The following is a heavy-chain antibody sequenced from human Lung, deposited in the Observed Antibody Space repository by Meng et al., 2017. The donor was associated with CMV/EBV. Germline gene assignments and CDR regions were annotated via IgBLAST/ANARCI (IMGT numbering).Heavy chain of an antibody. J-gene: IGHJ4*02. Sequence: GGSLRLXCAVSGFIVSTKYMSWVRQAPGKGLEWVSTIYSGGNTYSADSVKGRFTISRDNSKNILYLQMKGLTAEDTAVYYCATEPGYSSAWDNWGQGTLVHGSS. D-gene: IGHD2-15*01. V-gene: IGHV3-53*01. CDR1: GFIVSTKY. CDR2: IYSGGNT. CDR3: ATEPGYSSAWDN.